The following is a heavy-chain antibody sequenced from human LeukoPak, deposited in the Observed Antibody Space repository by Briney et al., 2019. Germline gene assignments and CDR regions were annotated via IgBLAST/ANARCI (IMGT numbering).Heavy chain of an antibody. J-gene: IGHJ4*02. CDR1: GGSFSGYY. V-gene: IGHV4-34*01. Sequence: SETLSLTCAVYGGSFSGYYWSWIRQPPGKGLEWIGEINHSGSTNYNPSLKSRVTISVDTSKNQFSLKLSSVTAADTAVYHCARGKLWLRFELDYWGQGTLVTVSS. D-gene: IGHD5-18*01. CDR2: INHSGST. CDR3: ARGKLWLRFELDY.